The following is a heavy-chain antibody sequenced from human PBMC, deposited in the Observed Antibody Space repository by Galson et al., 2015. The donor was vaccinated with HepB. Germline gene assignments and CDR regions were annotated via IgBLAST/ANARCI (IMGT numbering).Heavy chain of an antibody. Sequence: SVKVSCKASGYTFTSYGISWVRQAPGQGLEWMGWISAYNGNTNYAQKLQGRVTITADKSTSTAYMELSSLRSEDTAVYYCASDLPVTRYCSGGSCPRPEGYWGQGTLVTVSS. CDR1: GYTFTSYG. V-gene: IGHV1-18*04. D-gene: IGHD2-15*01. CDR2: ISAYNGNT. J-gene: IGHJ4*02. CDR3: ASDLPVTRYCSGGSCPRPEGY.